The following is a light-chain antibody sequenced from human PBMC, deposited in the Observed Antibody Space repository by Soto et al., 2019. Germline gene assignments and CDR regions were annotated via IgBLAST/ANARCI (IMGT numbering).Light chain of an antibody. J-gene: IGKJ5*01. CDR3: QQRSNWPIT. V-gene: IGKV3-11*01. Sequence: IVLTQSPATLSLSPGERATLSCRASQSVNSYLAWYQQKPGQAPRLLIYGASNRATGIPARFSGSGSGTDFTLTISSLEPEDFAVYYCQQRSNWPITFGQGTRLEIK. CDR2: GAS. CDR1: QSVNSY.